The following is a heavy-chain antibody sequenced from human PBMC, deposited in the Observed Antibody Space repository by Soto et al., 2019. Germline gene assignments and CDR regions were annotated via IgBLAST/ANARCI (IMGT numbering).Heavy chain of an antibody. V-gene: IGHV4-38-2*01. CDR2: IYHSGST. Sequence: SETLSLTCAVSGYSISSGYYWGWIRQPPGKGLEWIGSIYHSGSTYYNPSLKSRVTISVDTSKNQFSLKLSSVTAADTAVYYCARRRGSPTGFDPWGQGTLVTVSS. CDR3: ARRRGSPTGFDP. CDR1: GYSISSGYY. D-gene: IGHD1-26*01. J-gene: IGHJ5*02.